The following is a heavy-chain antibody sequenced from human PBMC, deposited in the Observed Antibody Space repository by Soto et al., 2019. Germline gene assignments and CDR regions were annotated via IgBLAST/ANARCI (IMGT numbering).Heavy chain of an antibody. D-gene: IGHD1-26*01. V-gene: IGHV4-31*03. Sequence: QVQLQESGPGLVKPSQTLSLACTVSGGSITSGGYYWSWIRQHPGKALAWIGYIYYSGSTYYNPSLKSRVTISVDTSKNQVSLKLSSVTAADTAVYYCARVRGAGPFDDWGQGTLVSVSS. J-gene: IGHJ4*02. CDR1: GGSITSGGYY. CDR2: IYYSGST. CDR3: ARVRGAGPFDD.